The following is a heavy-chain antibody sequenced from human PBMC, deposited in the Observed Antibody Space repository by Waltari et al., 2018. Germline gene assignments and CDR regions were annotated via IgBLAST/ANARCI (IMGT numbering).Heavy chain of an antibody. CDR3: TRDANVGAPPPIGY. J-gene: IGHJ4*02. CDR1: GGSISDTSYF. Sequence: QLQLQESGPGLVKPSETLFLTCNVSGGSISDTSYFWGWVRQPPGKGLEWIGSISRRGSALYKSSLTMRATKSFDNAKNQRYLKPTPLAAAGTATYYCTRDANVGAPPPIGYWGQGALVTVS. V-gene: IGHV4-39*07. CDR2: ISRRGSA. D-gene: IGHD3-16*01.